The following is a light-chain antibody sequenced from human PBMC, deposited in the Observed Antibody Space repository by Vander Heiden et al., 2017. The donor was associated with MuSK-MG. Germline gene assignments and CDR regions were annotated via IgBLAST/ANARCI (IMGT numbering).Light chain of an antibody. CDR2: EVS. J-gene: IGLJ3*02. CDR3: CSYAGSSTWV. CDR1: SIDVGSYNL. V-gene: IGLV2-23*02. Sequence: QSALTQPASVSGSPGQSITISCTGTSIDVGSYNLVSWYQQHAGKPPKLMIYEVSKRPSGVSNRFSGSKSGNTASLTISGLQAEDEADYYCCSYAGSSTWVFGGGTKLTVL.